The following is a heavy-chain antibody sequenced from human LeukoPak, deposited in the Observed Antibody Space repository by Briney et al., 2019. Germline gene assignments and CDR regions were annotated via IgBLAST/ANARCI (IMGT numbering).Heavy chain of an antibody. Sequence: ASVKVSCKASGYTFTGYYMHWVRQAPGQGLEWMGWINPNSGGTNYAQKFQGWVTMTRDTSISTAYMELSRLRSDDTAVYYCARVGLPTDSSSWSNDAFDIWGQGTMVTVSS. D-gene: IGHD6-13*01. CDR3: ARVGLPTDSSSWSNDAFDI. CDR1: GYTFTGYY. V-gene: IGHV1-2*04. CDR2: INPNSGGT. J-gene: IGHJ3*02.